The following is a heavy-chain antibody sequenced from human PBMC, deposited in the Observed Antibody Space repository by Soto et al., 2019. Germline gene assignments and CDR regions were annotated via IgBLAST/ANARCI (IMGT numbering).Heavy chain of an antibody. J-gene: IGHJ4*02. CDR2: ISGSDGST. D-gene: IGHD6-19*01. CDR3: AKEYSSGWYYFAC. Sequence: EVQLLESGGGLVQPGGSLRLSCAGSGFTFSTYAMCWVRQAPGKGLEWVSTISGSDGSTYYADSVKGRFTISRDNSKNTLYLQMNSLRAEDTAVYYCAKEYSSGWYYFACWGQRTVVAVSS. V-gene: IGHV3-23*01. CDR1: GFTFSTYA.